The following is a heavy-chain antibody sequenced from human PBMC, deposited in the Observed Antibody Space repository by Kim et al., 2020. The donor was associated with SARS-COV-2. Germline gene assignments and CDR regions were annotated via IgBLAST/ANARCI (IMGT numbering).Heavy chain of an antibody. D-gene: IGHD2-15*01. CDR2: IIPILGIA. Sequence: SVKVSCKASGGTFSSYAISWVRQAPGQGLEWMGRIIPILGIANYAQKFQGRVTITADKSTSTAYMELSSLRSEDTAVYYCARDRDGGNPKDYWGQGTLVTVSS. CDR1: GGTFSSYA. V-gene: IGHV1-69*04. CDR3: ARDRDGGNPKDY. J-gene: IGHJ4*02.